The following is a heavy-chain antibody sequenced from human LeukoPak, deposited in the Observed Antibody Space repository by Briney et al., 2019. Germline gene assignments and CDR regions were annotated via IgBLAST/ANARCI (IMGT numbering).Heavy chain of an antibody. CDR1: GFTFSSYA. CDR3: AKVELKYYYGSGSAWVDY. CDR2: ISYDGSNK. D-gene: IGHD3-10*01. V-gene: IGHV3-30-3*01. Sequence: GGSLRLSCAASGFTFSSYAMHWVRQAPGKGLEWVAVISYDGSNKYYADSVKGRFTISRDNSKNTLYLQMNSLRAEDTAVYYCAKVELKYYYGSGSAWVDYWGQGTLVTVSS. J-gene: IGHJ4*02.